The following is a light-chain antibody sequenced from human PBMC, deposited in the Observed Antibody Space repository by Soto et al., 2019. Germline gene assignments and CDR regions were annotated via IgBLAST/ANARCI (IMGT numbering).Light chain of an antibody. V-gene: IGKV1-39*01. CDR2: TSG. CDR3: QQTYSTPYT. J-gene: IGKJ2*01. CDR1: QRITTY. Sequence: IHMTQSPSSLSASVGDRVTITCRASQRITTYLNWYQQKPGEAPKLLISTSGTLQRGVPSRFSGSGSGTDFTLTITGLQPADFATYFCQQTYSTPYTFGQGTQLEFK.